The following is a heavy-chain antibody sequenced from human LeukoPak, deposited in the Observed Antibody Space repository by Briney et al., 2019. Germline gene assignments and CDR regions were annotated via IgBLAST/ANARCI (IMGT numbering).Heavy chain of an antibody. CDR1: GGSISSSSYY. J-gene: IGHJ4*02. V-gene: IGHV4-39*07. CDR3: ARVLPAYYYERKYYFDY. CDR2: INHSGST. D-gene: IGHD3-22*01. Sequence: SETLSLTCTVSGGSISSSSYYWSWIRQPPGKGLEWIGEINHSGSTNYNPSLKSRVTISVDTSKNQFSLKLSSVTAADTAVYYCARVLPAYYYERKYYFDYWGQGTLVTVSS.